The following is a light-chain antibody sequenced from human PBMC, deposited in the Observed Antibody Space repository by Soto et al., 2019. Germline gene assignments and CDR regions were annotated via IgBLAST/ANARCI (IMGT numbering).Light chain of an antibody. Sequence: QSVLTQPASVSGSPGQSITISCTGASGDGGAFNYVSWYQQHPGKAPKLMMYDVSNRPSGVSNRFSGSKSGNTASLTISGLQAEDEADYYCSSYTSSSTLVFGGGTQLTVL. CDR3: SSYTSSSTLV. CDR1: SGDGGAFNY. J-gene: IGLJ2*01. V-gene: IGLV2-14*01. CDR2: DVS.